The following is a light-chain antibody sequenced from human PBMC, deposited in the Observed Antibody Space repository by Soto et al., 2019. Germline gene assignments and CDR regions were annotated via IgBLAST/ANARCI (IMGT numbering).Light chain of an antibody. CDR1: QAISNY. V-gene: IGKV1-39*01. Sequence: DIQMTQSPSSLSASVGDRVTITCRSSQAISNYVSWYQQEPRKAPRLLIYAASSLQSGVPSRFSGSGSGTDFTLTISGLQPEDFGTYFCQQTYSYPNSFGQGTKVEIK. J-gene: IGKJ1*01. CDR2: AAS. CDR3: QQTYSYPNS.